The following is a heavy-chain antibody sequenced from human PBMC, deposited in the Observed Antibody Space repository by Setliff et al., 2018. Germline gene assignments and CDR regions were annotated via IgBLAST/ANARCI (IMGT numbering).Heavy chain of an antibody. Sequence: SETLSLTCTVSGGSISPYFWSWIRQSPGKGLEWIGYTYHNGNTNFNPSLKSRVTMSVDTSKNQFALNLTSVTAADTAVYYCARDRSAYSYGLDVWGQGTTVTV. CDR3: ARDRSAYSYGLDV. V-gene: IGHV4-4*08. CDR2: TYHNGNT. CDR1: GGSISPYF. J-gene: IGHJ6*02.